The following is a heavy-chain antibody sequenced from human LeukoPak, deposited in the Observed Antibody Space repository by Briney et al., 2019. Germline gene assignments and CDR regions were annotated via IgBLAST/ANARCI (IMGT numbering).Heavy chain of an antibody. J-gene: IGHJ5*02. CDR1: GYTFTSYG. V-gene: IGHV1-18*01. CDR2: ISAYNGNT. CDR3: ARAFSTTSYNWFDP. Sequence: GASVKVSCKASGYTFTSYGISWVRQAPGQGLDWMGWISAYNGNTNYAQKLQGRVTMTTDTSTSTAYMELRSLRSDDTAVYYCARAFSTTSYNWFDPWGQGTLVTVSS. D-gene: IGHD2-2*01.